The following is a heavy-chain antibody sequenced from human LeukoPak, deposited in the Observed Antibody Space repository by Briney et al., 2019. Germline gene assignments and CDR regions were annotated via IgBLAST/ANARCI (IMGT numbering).Heavy chain of an antibody. CDR3: ARARGEAGSGPIDY. D-gene: IGHD3-10*01. J-gene: IGHJ4*02. CDR2: IYSGGST. CDR1: GFTVSSNY. V-gene: IGHV3-53*01. Sequence: GESLRLSCAASGFTVSSNYMSWVRQAPGKGLEWVSVIYSGGSTSYTASVKGRFTISIDTSKNTLYLQMNSLRAEDTAVYYCARARGEAGSGPIDYWGRGTLVTVSS.